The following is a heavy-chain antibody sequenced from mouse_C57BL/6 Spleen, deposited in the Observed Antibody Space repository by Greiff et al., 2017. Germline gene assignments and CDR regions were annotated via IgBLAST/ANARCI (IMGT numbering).Heavy chain of an antibody. V-gene: IGHV1-50*01. Sequence: QVHVKQPGAELVKPGASVKLSCKASGYTFTSYWMQWVKQRPGQGLEWIGEIDPSDSYTNYNQKFKGKATLTVDTSSSTAYMQLSSLTSEDSAVYYCARGGRAMDYWGQGTSVTVSS. D-gene: IGHD1-1*02. J-gene: IGHJ4*01. CDR3: ARGGRAMDY. CDR2: IDPSDSYT. CDR1: GYTFTSYW.